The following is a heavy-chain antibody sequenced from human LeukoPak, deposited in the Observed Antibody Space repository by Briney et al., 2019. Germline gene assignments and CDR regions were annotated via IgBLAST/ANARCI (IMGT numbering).Heavy chain of an antibody. CDR2: ISYDGSYK. D-gene: IGHD6-13*01. V-gene: IGHV3-30*18. J-gene: IGHJ6*03. CDR1: GFPFNNYG. CDR3: AKASRGTIAAVETHYNYYMDV. Sequence: GGSLRLSCAASGFPFNNYGMHWVRQAPGKGLEWVAIISYDGSYKYYADSVKGRFTISRDNSRNTLYLQMNSLSTDDTAVYYCAKASRGTIAAVETHYNYYMDVYGKGTTVTVSS.